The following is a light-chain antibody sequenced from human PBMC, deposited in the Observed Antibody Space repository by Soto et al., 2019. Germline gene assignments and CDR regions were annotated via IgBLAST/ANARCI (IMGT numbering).Light chain of an antibody. CDR3: QQYGDLPWT. V-gene: IGKV3-20*01. J-gene: IGKJ1*01. CDR2: GAS. CDR1: QSVSSNY. Sequence: ALTQSPGTLSSYPGERATLSCRASQSVSSNYLAWYQQKPGQAPRLLIYGASSRATGIPDRFSGSGSGTDFTLTIDRLESEDFAVYFCQQYGDLPWTFGQGTKVDIK.